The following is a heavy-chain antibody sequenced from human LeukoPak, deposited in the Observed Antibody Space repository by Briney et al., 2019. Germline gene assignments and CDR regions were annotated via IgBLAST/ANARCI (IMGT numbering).Heavy chain of an antibody. D-gene: IGHD3-22*01. CDR3: GRSYYRWKYYYDRSGYPDFEN. Sequence: GRSLRLSCAASGFTFSSYAMHWVRQAPGKGLEWVAVISYDGSNKYYADSVKGRFTISRDNSKNTLYLQMNSLRAEDTAVYYCGRSYYRWKYYYDRSGYPDFENWGQGNLGTVSS. CDR1: GFTFSSYA. J-gene: IGHJ4*02. CDR2: ISYDGSNK. V-gene: IGHV3-30-3*01.